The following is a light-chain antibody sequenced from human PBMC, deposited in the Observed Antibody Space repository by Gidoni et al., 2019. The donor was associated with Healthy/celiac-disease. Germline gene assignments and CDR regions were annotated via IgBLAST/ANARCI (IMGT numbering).Light chain of an antibody. J-gene: IGKJ1*01. CDR3: QQYNSYLWT. Sequence: DIQMTQSPSTLSASVGDRVTITCRASQSISSWLAWYQQKPGKAPKLLIYDASSLKSGVPSRFSGSGSGTEFTLTISSLQPDDFATYYCQQYNSYLWTFGQGTKVEIK. V-gene: IGKV1-5*01. CDR1: QSISSW. CDR2: DAS.